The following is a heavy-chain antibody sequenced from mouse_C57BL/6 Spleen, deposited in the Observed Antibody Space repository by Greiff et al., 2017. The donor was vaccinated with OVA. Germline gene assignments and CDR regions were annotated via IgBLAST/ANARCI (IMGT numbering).Heavy chain of an antibody. V-gene: IGHV1-82*01. CDR1: GYAFSSSW. CDR3: ARWDGYYYYAMDY. CDR2: IYPGDGDT. D-gene: IGHD2-3*01. Sequence: QLQQSGPELVKPGASVKISCKASGYAFSSSWMNWVKQRPGKGLEWIGRIYPGDGDTNYNGKFKGKATLTADKSSSTAYMQLSSLTSEDSAVYFCARWDGYYYYAMDYWGQGTSVTVSS. J-gene: IGHJ4*01.